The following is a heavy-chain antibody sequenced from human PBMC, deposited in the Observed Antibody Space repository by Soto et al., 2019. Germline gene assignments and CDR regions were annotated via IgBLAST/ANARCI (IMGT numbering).Heavy chain of an antibody. CDR2: MNPNSGNT. V-gene: IGHV1-8*01. CDR3: AREPRCSSTSCYYYYYYMDV. D-gene: IGHD2-2*01. J-gene: IGHJ6*03. Sequence: ASVKVSCKASGYTFTSYDINCVRQATGQGLERMGWMNPNSGNTGYAQKFQGRVTMTRNTSISTAYMELSSLRSEDTAVYYCAREPRCSSTSCYYYYYYMDVWGKGTTVTVSS. CDR1: GYTFTSYD.